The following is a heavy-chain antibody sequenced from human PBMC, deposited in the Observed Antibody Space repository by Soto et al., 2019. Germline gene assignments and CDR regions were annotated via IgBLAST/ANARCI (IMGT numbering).Heavy chain of an antibody. CDR1: GGTFSSYA. V-gene: IGHV1-69*06. Sequence: QVQLVQSGAEVKKPGSSVKVSCKASGGTFSSYAISWVRQAPGQGLEWMGGIIPIFGTANYAQKCQGRVTTTADKSTSPAYWELSSLRSEVTAEYYCGRGNPLDSSGYYPYYVMDVWGQGTRSPSP. CDR3: GRGNPLDSSGYYPYYVMDV. D-gene: IGHD3-22*01. J-gene: IGHJ6*02. CDR2: IIPIFGTA.